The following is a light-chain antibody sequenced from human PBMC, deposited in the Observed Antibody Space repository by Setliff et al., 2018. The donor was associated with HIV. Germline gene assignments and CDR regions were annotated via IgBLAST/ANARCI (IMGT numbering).Light chain of an antibody. CDR3: QQYYSTPLT. J-gene: IGKJ3*01. Sequence: EIVMTQSPDSLAVSLGERATINCKSSQSVLYSSNNKNNLAWYQQKPGQPPKLLIYWASTRQSGVPDRFSGSGSGTDFTLTISSLQAEDVAVYYCQQYYSTPLTFGPGTRWISN. V-gene: IGKV4-1*01. CDR2: WAS. CDR1: QSVLYSSNNKNN.